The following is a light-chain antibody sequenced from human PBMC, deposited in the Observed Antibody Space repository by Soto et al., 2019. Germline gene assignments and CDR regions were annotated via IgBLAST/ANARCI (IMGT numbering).Light chain of an antibody. Sequence: EIVLTQSPGTLSLSPGERATLSCRASQSVSSSYLAWYQQKPGQAPRLVIYGASSRATGIPDRFSSSGSGKDFTLTLGRLEREDCAVYYCQQYGRTFGQGTKVEIK. CDR3: QQYGRT. V-gene: IGKV3-20*01. CDR1: QSVSSSY. CDR2: GAS. J-gene: IGKJ1*01.